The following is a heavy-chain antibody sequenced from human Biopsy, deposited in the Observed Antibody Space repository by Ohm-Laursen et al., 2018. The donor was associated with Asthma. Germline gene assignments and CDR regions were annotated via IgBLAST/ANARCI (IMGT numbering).Heavy chain of an antibody. Sequence: SLRLSCAASGFTFRSHAMHWVRQAPGKGLEWVAVGGSYYDGGLKYYADSVNGRFTVSRDDSKNTLYLQMSSLRPDDTAVYYCARDVMEWYLPAFDFWGQGTLVTVSS. J-gene: IGHJ4*02. D-gene: IGHD3-3*01. CDR2: GGSYYDGGLK. CDR1: GFTFRSHA. V-gene: IGHV3-30-3*01. CDR3: ARDVMEWYLPAFDF.